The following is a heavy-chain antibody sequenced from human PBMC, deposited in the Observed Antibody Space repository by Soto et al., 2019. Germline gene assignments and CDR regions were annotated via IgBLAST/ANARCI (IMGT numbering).Heavy chain of an antibody. J-gene: IGHJ4*02. D-gene: IGHD5-18*01. V-gene: IGHV1-69*12. Sequence: QVQLVQSGAEVKKPESSVKVSRKAPGGTFSTYAISWVRQAPGQGLEWMGGIIPMFGTANYAQRFKDRVTITADESTKTVYMELSSLRSEDTAVYFCASGIQLWLRRINTGYSGWGQGTLVTVSS. CDR3: ASGIQLWLRRINTGYSG. CDR1: GGTFSTYA. CDR2: IIPMFGTA.